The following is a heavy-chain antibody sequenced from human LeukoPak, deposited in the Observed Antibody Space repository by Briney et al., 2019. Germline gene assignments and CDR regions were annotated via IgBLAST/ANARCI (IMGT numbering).Heavy chain of an antibody. CDR3: ARVHGTHDYPDY. J-gene: IGHJ4*02. Sequence: PSETLSLTCTVSGGSISSYYWSWIRQPPGKGLEWIGYIYYSGSTNYNPSLKSRVTISVDTSKNQFSLKLSSVTAADTAVYYCARVHGTHDYPDYWGQGTLVTVSS. D-gene: IGHD1-14*01. CDR1: GGSISSYY. V-gene: IGHV4-59*01. CDR2: IYYSGST.